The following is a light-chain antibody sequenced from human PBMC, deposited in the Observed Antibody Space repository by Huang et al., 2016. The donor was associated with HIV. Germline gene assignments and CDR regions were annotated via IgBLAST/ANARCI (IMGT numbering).Light chain of an antibody. CDR1: QRVNNN. V-gene: IGKV3-15*01. CDR2: GAS. CDR3: QQYNNWPIT. Sequence: VMTQSPATLSVSPGERATLSCRASQRVNNNLAWFQQNPGQAPRLLIDGASTRATGIPARFSGSGSGTEFTLTISSLQSEDLAVYYCQQYNNWPITFGPGTKVDVK. J-gene: IGKJ3*01.